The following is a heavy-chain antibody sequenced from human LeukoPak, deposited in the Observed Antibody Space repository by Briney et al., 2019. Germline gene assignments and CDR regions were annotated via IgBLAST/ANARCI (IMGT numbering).Heavy chain of an antibody. J-gene: IGHJ6*02. CDR3: AKDQVATILGYYYGMDV. D-gene: IGHD5-12*01. V-gene: IGHV3-23*01. Sequence: GGSLRLSCSASGFTFSSYAMSWVRQAPGKGLEWVSAISGSGGSTYYADSVKGRFTISRDNSKNTLYLQMNSLRAEDTAVYYCAKDQVATILGYYYGMDVWGQGTTVTVSS. CDR2: ISGSGGST. CDR1: GFTFSSYA.